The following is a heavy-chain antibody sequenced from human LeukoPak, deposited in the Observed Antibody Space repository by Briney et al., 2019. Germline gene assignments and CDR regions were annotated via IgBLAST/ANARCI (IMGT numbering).Heavy chain of an antibody. CDR2: IYYSGST. CDR1: SGSIGSHY. Sequence: SETLSLTCTVSSGSIGSHYWSWIRQPPGKGLEWIGYIYYSGSTTYNPSLKSRVTISLDTPKNQFSLRLSSVTAADTAVYYCARGPTTMTRAFDYWGQGTLVTVSS. D-gene: IGHD4-11*01. CDR3: ARGPTTMTRAFDY. J-gene: IGHJ4*02. V-gene: IGHV4-59*11.